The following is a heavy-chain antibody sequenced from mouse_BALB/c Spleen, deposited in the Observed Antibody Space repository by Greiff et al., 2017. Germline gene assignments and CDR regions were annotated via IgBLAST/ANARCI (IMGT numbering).Heavy chain of an antibody. Sequence: EVMLVESGGGLVKLGGSLKLSCAASGFTFSSYYMSWVRQTPEKRLELVAAINSNGGSTYYPDTVKGRFTISRDNAKNTLYLQMSSLKSEDTALYYCARQGDYYGSSLLYYFDYWGQGTTLTVSS. V-gene: IGHV5-6-2*01. D-gene: IGHD1-1*01. CDR1: GFTFSSYY. CDR2: INSNGGST. J-gene: IGHJ2*01. CDR3: ARQGDYYGSSLLYYFDY.